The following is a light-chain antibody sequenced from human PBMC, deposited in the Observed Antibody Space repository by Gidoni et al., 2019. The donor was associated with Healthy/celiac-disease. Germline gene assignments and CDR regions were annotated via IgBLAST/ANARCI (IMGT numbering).Light chain of an antibody. J-gene: IGKJ1*01. CDR1: QSVSSY. CDR3: QQRSNWPPTWT. Sequence: EIVLTQSPATLSLSPGERATLSCRASQSVSSYLAWYQQKPGQAPRLLIYDASNRATGIPARFSGSGSGTDFTLTISSLEPEAFAVYYCQQRSNWPPTWTFXHXTKVEIK. CDR2: DAS. V-gene: IGKV3-11*01.